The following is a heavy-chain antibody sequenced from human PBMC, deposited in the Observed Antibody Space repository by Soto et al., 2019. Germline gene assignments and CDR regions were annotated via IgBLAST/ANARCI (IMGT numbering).Heavy chain of an antibody. D-gene: IGHD3-3*01. V-gene: IGHV1-2*02. CDR1: GYPVTAYY. J-gene: IGHJ3*02. Sequence: QLHLVQSGAVVKKPGASVTVSCSASGYPVTAYYMHWVRQAPGRGLEWMGGINPATGAAKYTQTFQGRVTMTRDTSTGTGFLERSGLTSEDTAVFYCARGGGVGVAGSAAFDMWGQGTLVTVSS. CDR2: INPATGAA. CDR3: ARGGGVGVAGSAAFDM.